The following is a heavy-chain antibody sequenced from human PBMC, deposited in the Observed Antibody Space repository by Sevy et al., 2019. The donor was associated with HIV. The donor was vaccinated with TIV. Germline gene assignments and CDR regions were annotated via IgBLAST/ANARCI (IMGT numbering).Heavy chain of an antibody. CDR1: GGTFSSYA. V-gene: IGHV1-69*06. CDR2: IIPIFGTA. CDR3: ARVKDYYDRSGNGAFDI. Sequence: ASVKVSCKASGGTFSSYAISWVRQAPGQGLEWMGGIIPIFGTANYAQKFQGRVTITADKSTSTAYMELRSLRSEDTAVYYCARVKDYYDRSGNGAFDIWGQGTMVTVSS. D-gene: IGHD3-22*01. J-gene: IGHJ3*02.